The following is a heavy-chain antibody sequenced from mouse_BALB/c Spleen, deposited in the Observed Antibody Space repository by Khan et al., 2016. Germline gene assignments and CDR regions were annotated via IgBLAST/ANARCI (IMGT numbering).Heavy chain of an antibody. CDR2: ISCYNGAT. D-gene: IGHD2-1*01. J-gene: IGHJ1*01. CDR3: ALLYYYNYWYFDV. V-gene: IGHV1S34*01. Sequence: LVRTGASVKISCKASGYSFTGYYMHWVKQSHGKSLEWIGYISCYNGATTYNQKFKGKATFTVDTSSSTAYMQFNSLTSEDSAVYYCALLYYYNYWYFDVWGAGTTVTVSS. CDR1: GYSFTGYY.